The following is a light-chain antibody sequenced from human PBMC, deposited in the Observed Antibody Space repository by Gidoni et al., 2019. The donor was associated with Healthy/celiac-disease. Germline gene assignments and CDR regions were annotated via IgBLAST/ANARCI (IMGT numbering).Light chain of an antibody. CDR3: SSYTSSSTYV. J-gene: IGLJ1*01. CDR2: DVS. V-gene: IGLV2-14*01. CDR1: SRDGGGYNY. Sequence: QSALTHPAPVSGSPGQSITNSCTGNSRDGGGYNYVSWYQQHPGKAPKLMIYDVSNRPSGVSNRFSGSKSGNTASLTISGLQAEDEADYYCSSYTSSSTYVFGTGTKVTVL.